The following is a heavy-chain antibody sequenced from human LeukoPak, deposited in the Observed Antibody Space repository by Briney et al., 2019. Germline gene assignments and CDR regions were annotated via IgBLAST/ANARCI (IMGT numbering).Heavy chain of an antibody. CDR2: ISYDGSNK. CDR1: GFTFSSYG. Sequence: PGRSLRLSCAASGFTFSSYGMHWVRQAPGKGLEWVAVISYDGSNKYYADSVKGRFTISRDNSKNTLYLQMNSLRDEDTAVYYCAKDPWLYYYMDVWGKGTTVTVSS. D-gene: IGHD5-24*01. J-gene: IGHJ6*03. CDR3: AKDPWLYYYMDV. V-gene: IGHV3-30*18.